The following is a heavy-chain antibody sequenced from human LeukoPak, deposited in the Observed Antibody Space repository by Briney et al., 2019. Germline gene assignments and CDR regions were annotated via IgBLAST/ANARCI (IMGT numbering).Heavy chain of an antibody. D-gene: IGHD6-13*01. CDR3: ARDTATALDY. V-gene: IGHV3-72*01. J-gene: IGHJ4*02. Sequence: GSLRLSCAASGFTFTDHYMDWVRQAPGKGLEWIGRITNTPNNYASQYAASVSGRFTISRDDSKSSLFLQMNSLKSEDTAIYFCARDTATALDYWGQGTLVTVSS. CDR2: ITNTPNNYAS. CDR1: GFTFTDHY.